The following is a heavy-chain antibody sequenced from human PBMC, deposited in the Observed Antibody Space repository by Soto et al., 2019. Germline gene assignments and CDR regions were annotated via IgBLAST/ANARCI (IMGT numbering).Heavy chain of an antibody. CDR3: AKYCSSTSCLVVYGMDV. Sequence: EAQLLESGGGLVQPGGSLRLSCAASGFTFSSYALSWVRQAPGKGLEWVSAISGSGGTTYYTDSVKGRFTISRDNSKNTLYLQMNSLRVEDTAVYYCAKYCSSTSCLVVYGMDVWGQGTTVTVSS. CDR2: ISGSGGTT. V-gene: IGHV3-23*01. D-gene: IGHD2-2*01. J-gene: IGHJ6*02. CDR1: GFTFSSYA.